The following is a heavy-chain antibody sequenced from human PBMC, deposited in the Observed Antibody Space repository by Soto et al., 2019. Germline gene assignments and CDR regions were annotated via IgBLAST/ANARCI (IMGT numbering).Heavy chain of an antibody. V-gene: IGHV2-5*02. CDR2: IYWDDDK. CDR3: AHRILRTVFGLVTTTAIYFDF. J-gene: IGHJ4*02. Sequence: QITLNESGPPVVKPAETLTLTCTFSGFSLTTSGVGVGWIRQSPGKAPEGLALIYWDDDKRYSASLKSRLTITKPTSKNQVVLTMASVDPADTATYYCAHRILRTVFGLVTTTAIYFDFWGQGTPVVVSS. D-gene: IGHD3-3*01. CDR1: GFSLTTSGVG.